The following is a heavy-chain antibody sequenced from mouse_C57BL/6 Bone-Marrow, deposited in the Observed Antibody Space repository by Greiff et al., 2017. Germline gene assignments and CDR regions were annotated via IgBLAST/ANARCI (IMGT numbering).Heavy chain of an antibody. CDR1: GYAFSSYW. J-gene: IGHJ2*01. Sequence: QVQLQQSGAELVKPGASVKISCKASGYAFSSYWMNWVKQRPGKGLEWMGQIYPGDGDTNYNGKFKGKATLTADKSSSTAYMQLSSLTSEDSAVYFCARGATVVASGYFDYWGQGTTLTVSS. V-gene: IGHV1-80*01. CDR3: ARGATVVASGYFDY. CDR2: IYPGDGDT. D-gene: IGHD1-1*01.